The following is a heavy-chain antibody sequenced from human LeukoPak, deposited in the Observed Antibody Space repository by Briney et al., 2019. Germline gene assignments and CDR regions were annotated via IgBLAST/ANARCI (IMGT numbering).Heavy chain of an antibody. Sequence: KPSETLSLTCTVSGVSISSYYWSWIRQPPGKGLEWIGDIYYSGSTNYNPSLKSRVTTSIDASKNQFSLKLSSVTAADTAVYYCARRDYSSGFYFFDYWGQGTLVTVSS. V-gene: IGHV4-59*12. CDR1: GVSISSYY. J-gene: IGHJ4*02. CDR3: ARRDYSSGFYFFDY. D-gene: IGHD3-22*01. CDR2: IYYSGST.